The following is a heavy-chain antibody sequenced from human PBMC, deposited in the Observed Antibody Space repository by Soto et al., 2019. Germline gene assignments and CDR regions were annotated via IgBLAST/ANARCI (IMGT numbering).Heavy chain of an antibody. V-gene: IGHV4-30-2*01. CDR1: VGSISRGDYY. CDR3: ARVPGT. J-gene: IGHJ5*02. CDR2: IYHSGNT. D-gene: IGHD1-26*01. Sequence: SETLSLTCTVSVGSISRGDYYWSWIRQPPGKGLEWIGYIYHSGNTYYNPSLKSRVTISVDRSKNQFSLKLSSVTAADTAVYYCARVPGTWGQGTLVTVSS.